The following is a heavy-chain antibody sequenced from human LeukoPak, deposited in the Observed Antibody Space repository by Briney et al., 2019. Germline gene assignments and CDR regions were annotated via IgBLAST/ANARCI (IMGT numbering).Heavy chain of an antibody. V-gene: IGHV3-74*01. CDR1: GFTFSSYW. CDR3: AKANSGSYPQYFDY. CDR2: ISDGGSTT. Sequence: SGGSLRLSCAASGFTFSSYWMHWVRQAPGKGLVWVSRISDGGSTTTYADSVKGRFTISRDNAKNTLYLQMNSLRAEDTAVYYCAKANSGSYPQYFDYWGQGTLVTVSS. J-gene: IGHJ4*02. D-gene: IGHD1-26*01.